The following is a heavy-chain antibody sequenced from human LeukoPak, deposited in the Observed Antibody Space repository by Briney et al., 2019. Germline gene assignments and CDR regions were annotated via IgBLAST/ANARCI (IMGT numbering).Heavy chain of an antibody. CDR2: ISSSSSYI. J-gene: IGHJ6*02. Sequence: NPGGSLRLSCAASGFTFSSYRMNWVRQAPGKGLEWVSSISSSSSYIYYADSVKGRFTISRDNAKNSLYLQMNSLRAEDTAVYYCARTLNYYDSSGLGMDVWGQGTTVTVSS. CDR1: GFTFSSYR. V-gene: IGHV3-21*01. CDR3: ARTLNYYDSSGLGMDV. D-gene: IGHD3-22*01.